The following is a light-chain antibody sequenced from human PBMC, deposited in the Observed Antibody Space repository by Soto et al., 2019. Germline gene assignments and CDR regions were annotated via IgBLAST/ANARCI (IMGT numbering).Light chain of an antibody. Sequence: EIVLTQSPATLSLSPGERATLSCRVSQTMNNYLAWYQQKPGQAPRLLIYDTSNRATGIPARFSGSGSGKDFTLTISSLEPEDSAVYYCQQRKTWPLTFGGGTKVEIK. J-gene: IGKJ4*01. CDR2: DTS. CDR3: QQRKTWPLT. V-gene: IGKV3-11*01. CDR1: QTMNNY.